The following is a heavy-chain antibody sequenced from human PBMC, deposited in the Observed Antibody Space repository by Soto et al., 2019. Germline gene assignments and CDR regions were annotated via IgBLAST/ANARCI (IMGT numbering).Heavy chain of an antibody. Sequence: EVQLVESGGGVVQPGGSLRLAGAASGFTFSSYWMHWVRQAPGKGLVWVSRINSDGSSTSYADSVKGRFTISRDNAKNTLYLQMNSLRAEDKAVYYCARETRLCGAARPDQHYGMDVWGQGTTVTVAS. D-gene: IGHD6-6*01. V-gene: IGHV3-74*01. CDR1: GFTFSSYW. CDR2: INSDGSST. J-gene: IGHJ6*02. CDR3: ARETRLCGAARPDQHYGMDV.